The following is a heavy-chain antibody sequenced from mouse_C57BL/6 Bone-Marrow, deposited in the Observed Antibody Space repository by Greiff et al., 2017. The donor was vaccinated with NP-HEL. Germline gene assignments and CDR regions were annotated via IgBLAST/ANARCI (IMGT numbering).Heavy chain of an antibody. CDR1: GFTFSDYG. CDR3: ARDVSYAMDY. CDR2: ISSGSSTI. V-gene: IGHV5-17*01. J-gene: IGHJ4*01. Sequence: EVKLMESGGGLVKPGGSLKLSCAASGFTFSDYGMHWVRQAPEKGLEWVAYISSGSSTIYYADTVKGRFTISRDNAKKHLFLQMTSLRSEDTAMYYCARDVSYAMDYWGQGTSVTVSS.